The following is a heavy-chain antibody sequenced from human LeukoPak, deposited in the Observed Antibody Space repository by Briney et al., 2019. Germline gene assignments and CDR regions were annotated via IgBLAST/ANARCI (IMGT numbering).Heavy chain of an antibody. Sequence: GGSLRLSCAASGFTFSSYAMSWVGQAPGKGLEWVSAISGSGGSTYYADSVKGRFTISRDNSKNTLYLQMNSLRAEDTAVYYCARDPGAYDILTGYEYFDYWGQGTLVTVSS. CDR3: ARDPGAYDILTGYEYFDY. V-gene: IGHV3-23*01. CDR2: ISGSGGST. D-gene: IGHD3-9*01. J-gene: IGHJ4*02. CDR1: GFTFSSYA.